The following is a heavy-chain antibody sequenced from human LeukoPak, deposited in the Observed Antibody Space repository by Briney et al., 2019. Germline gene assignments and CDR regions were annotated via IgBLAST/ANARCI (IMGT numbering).Heavy chain of an antibody. CDR2: ISGSGGNT. CDR1: GFTFSSYA. D-gene: IGHD2-2*01. Sequence: GGSLRLSCAASGFTFSSYAMSWVRQAPGKGLEWVSAISGSGGNTFYADSVKGRFTISRDSSKNTLYLQMNSLRAEDTAVYYCAKGYCSTTNCYAFDIWGQGTMVTVSS. V-gene: IGHV3-23*01. J-gene: IGHJ3*02. CDR3: AKGYCSTTNCYAFDI.